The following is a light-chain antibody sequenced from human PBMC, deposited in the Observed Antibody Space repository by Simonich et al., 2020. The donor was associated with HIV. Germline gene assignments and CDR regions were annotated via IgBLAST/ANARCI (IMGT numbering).Light chain of an antibody. Sequence: QSALTQPPSASGSPGQSVTISSTGTSSDVGGYNYVSWYQQHPGKAPTLMIYEVNKRPSGVSNRFSGSKSGNTASLTISGLQAEDEADYYCSSYTSSSTWVFGGGTKLTVL. J-gene: IGLJ3*02. CDR3: SSYTSSSTWV. CDR2: EVN. V-gene: IGLV2-14*01. CDR1: SSDVGGYNY.